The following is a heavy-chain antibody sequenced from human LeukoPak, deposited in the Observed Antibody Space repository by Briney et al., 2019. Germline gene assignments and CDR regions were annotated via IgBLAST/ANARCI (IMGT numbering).Heavy chain of an antibody. CDR3: ARAETLAAIYFDF. V-gene: IGHV4-59*01. J-gene: IGHJ4*02. D-gene: IGHD6-25*01. Sequence: SETLSLTCSVSGGSISPYYWSWIRQPPGKGLDWIGYIFYSGVTTYNPSLKSRVSISLDSPKNQFFLRLTSVTAADTAMYYCARAETLAAIYFDFWGQGRLVTVSS. CDR1: GGSISPYY. CDR2: IFYSGVT.